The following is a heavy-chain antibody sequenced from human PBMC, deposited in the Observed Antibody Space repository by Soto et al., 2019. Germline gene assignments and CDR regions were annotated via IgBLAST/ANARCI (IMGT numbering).Heavy chain of an antibody. CDR1: GGSIRSYY. CDR2: IYYSGST. CDR3: AMQPLVDTMADNFDY. J-gene: IGHJ4*02. D-gene: IGHD5-12*01. Sequence: SETLSLTCSVSGGSIRSYYWSWIRQPPGKGLEWIGYIYYSGSTNYNPSLKSRVTISVDTSKNQFSLKLSSVTAEDTAVYYCAMQPLVDTMADNFDYWGQGTLVTVSS. V-gene: IGHV4-59*08.